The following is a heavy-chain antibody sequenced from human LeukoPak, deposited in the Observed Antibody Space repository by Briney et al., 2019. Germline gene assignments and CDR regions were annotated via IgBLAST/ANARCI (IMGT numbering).Heavy chain of an antibody. J-gene: IGHJ4*02. V-gene: IGHV3-21*01. CDR3: ASADYYDSSGYIGAY. CDR2: ISSSSSYI. CDR1: GFTFSSYS. Sequence: GGSLRLSCAASGFTFSSYSMNWVRQAPGKGLEWVSSISSSSSYIYYADSVKGRFTISRDNAKNSLYLQMNSLRAEDTAVYYCASADYYDSSGYIGAYWGQGPLVTVSS. D-gene: IGHD3-22*01.